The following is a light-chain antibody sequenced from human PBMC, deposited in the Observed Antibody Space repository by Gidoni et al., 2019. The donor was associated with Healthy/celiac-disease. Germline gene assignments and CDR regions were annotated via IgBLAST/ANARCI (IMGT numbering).Light chain of an antibody. Sequence: QFALTPSSPSASLPGQAITISCTGTSSDVGSYNLVSWYQQHPGKAPKLMIYEVSKRPSGVSNRFSGSKSGNTASLTISGLQAEDEADYYCCSYAGSSSYVFGTGTKVTVL. CDR1: SSDVGSYNL. J-gene: IGLJ1*01. CDR3: CSYAGSSSYV. CDR2: EVS. V-gene: IGLV2-23*02.